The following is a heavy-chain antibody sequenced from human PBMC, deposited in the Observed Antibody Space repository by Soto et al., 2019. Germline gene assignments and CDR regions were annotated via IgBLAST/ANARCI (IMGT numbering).Heavy chain of an antibody. J-gene: IGHJ4*02. CDR2: ISRDGSNA. D-gene: IGHD3-10*01. V-gene: IGHV3-30-3*01. CDR3: ARDDEGGSDCDLGY. CDR1: GFTFSSYV. Sequence: QVQLVESGGGVVQPGRSLTLSCAASGFTFSSYVIHWVRQTPDKGLEWVAFISRDGSNAYYADSVKGRFTISRDNSKNTLYLEMKSLRAEDTAVYYCARDDEGGSDCDLGYWGQGTLFPVSS.